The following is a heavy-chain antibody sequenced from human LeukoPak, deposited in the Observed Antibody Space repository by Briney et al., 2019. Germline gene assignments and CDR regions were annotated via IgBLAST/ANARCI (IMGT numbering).Heavy chain of an antibody. Sequence: AGGSLRLSCTASGFTFSTQWMSWVRQAPGKGLEWVANIKQDGSEKYYVDSVKGRFSISRDNAQNSLYLQMNSLRAEDTAMYYCARARWVNGLYYFDYWGQGTLVTVSS. V-gene: IGHV3-7*01. CDR3: ARARWVNGLYYFDY. CDR2: IKQDGSEK. D-gene: IGHD2-8*01. J-gene: IGHJ4*02. CDR1: GFTFSTQW.